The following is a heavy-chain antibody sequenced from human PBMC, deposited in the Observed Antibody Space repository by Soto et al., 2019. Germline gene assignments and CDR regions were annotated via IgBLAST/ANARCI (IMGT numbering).Heavy chain of an antibody. D-gene: IGHD4-17*01. CDR3: AREGNGDFSEWYFDL. CDR2: IWDDGSNK. Sequence: QVQLVESGGGVVQPGRSLRLSCAASGFTFSSYGMHWVRQAPGKGLEWVAVIWDDGSNKYYADSVKGRFTISRDNSKNTLYLQMNSLRAEDTAVYYCAREGNGDFSEWYFDLWGRGTLVTVSS. V-gene: IGHV3-33*01. J-gene: IGHJ2*01. CDR1: GFTFSSYG.